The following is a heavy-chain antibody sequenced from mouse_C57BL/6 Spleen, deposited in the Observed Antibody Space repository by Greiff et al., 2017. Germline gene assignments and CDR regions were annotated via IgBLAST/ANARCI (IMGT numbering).Heavy chain of an antibody. CDR1: GYTFTDYY. J-gene: IGHJ2*01. V-gene: IGHV1-76*01. Sequence: QVQLQQSGAELVRPGASVKLSCKASGYTFTDYYINWVKQRPGQGLEWIARIYPGSGNTYYNEKFKGKATLTAEKSSSTAYMQLSSLTSEDSAVYFCARSGYDYDYWGQGTTLTVSS. CDR2: IYPGSGNT. CDR3: ARSGYDYDY. D-gene: IGHD2-4*01.